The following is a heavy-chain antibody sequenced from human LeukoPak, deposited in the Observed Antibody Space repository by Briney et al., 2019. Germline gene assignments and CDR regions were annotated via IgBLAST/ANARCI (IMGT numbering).Heavy chain of an antibody. Sequence: ASVKVSCKATGYIFSNYGISWVRQTPGHGLEWMGIINPSGGSTSYAQKFQGRVTMTRDTSTSTVYMELSSLRSEDTAVYYCVRDAGGTAGRVGGYFDYWGQGTLVTVSS. J-gene: IGHJ4*02. CDR3: VRDAGGTAGRVGGYFDY. CDR1: GYIFSNYG. V-gene: IGHV1-46*01. D-gene: IGHD3-16*01. CDR2: INPSGGST.